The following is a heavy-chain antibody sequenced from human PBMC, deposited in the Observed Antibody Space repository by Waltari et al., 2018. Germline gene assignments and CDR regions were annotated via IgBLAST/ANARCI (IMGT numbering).Heavy chain of an antibody. Sequence: ELQLVESGGGLVKPGGSLRLSFAASGFTFRTYSMNWVRQAPGKGLEWVSSISPTSTYIYYADSVKGRFTVSRDNARDSLYLQMNSLTAEDTAFYYCARGTYGDYDYWGQGALVTVSS. CDR2: ISPTSTYI. J-gene: IGHJ4*02. D-gene: IGHD4-17*01. V-gene: IGHV3-21*01. CDR3: ARGTYGDYDY. CDR1: GFTFRTYS.